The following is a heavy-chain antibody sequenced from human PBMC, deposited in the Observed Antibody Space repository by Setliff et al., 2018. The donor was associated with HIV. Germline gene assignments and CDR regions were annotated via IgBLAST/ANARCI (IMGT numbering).Heavy chain of an antibody. Sequence: PGESLRLSCVVSGFTSSTYEVNWVRQAPGKGLEWVSCISSGGTKIYYADSVNGRFTISRDNIKNPLYLQMNSLRAEDTAVYFCARWGDTPTFYNFWSGYYFDYWGQGALVTVSS. CDR3: ARWGDTPTFYNFWSGYYFDY. CDR1: GFTSSTYE. V-gene: IGHV3-48*03. J-gene: IGHJ4*02. CDR2: ISSGGTKI. D-gene: IGHD3-3*01.